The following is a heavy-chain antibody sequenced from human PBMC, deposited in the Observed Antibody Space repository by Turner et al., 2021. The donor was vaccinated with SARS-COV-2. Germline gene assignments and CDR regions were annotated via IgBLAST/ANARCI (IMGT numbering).Heavy chain of an antibody. V-gene: IGHV4-34*01. CDR3: ARGDDPRKSGVV. CDR2: IHPYGTT. J-gene: IGHJ4*02. Sequence: QGQLEQSVAGPFKPSEPLSLLCAVNGGSIRGYHWTWNRQPPGKGMEWIGEIHPYGTTYYNPSLKSRVSTSVDTSKNQFSLKLNSVTAADTAFYYCARGDDPRKSGVVWGQGTLVTVSS. D-gene: IGHD3-3*01. CDR1: GGSIRGYH.